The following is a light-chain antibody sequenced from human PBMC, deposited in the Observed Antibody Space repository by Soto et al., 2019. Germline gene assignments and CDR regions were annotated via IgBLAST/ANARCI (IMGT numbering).Light chain of an antibody. CDR2: GAS. J-gene: IGKJ5*01. CDR1: RSVINN. Sequence: EIVLTQSPVTLSVSPVERATLSCRASRSVINNLAWYQQKPGQAPRLLMYGASTGATGFPARFSGSGSGTDFTLTISSLQSEDFAVYYCQQYHNWPITFGQGTRLEIK. CDR3: QQYHNWPIT. V-gene: IGKV3-15*01.